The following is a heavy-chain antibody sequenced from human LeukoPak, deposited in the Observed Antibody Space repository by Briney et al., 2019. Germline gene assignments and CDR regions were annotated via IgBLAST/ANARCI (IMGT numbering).Heavy chain of an antibody. D-gene: IGHD6-19*01. CDR1: GGSISSSSCY. Sequence: PSETLSLTCTVSGGSISSSSCYWGWIRQPPGKGLEWIGSIYYSGSTYYNPSLKSRVTISVDTSKNQFSLKLSSVTAADTAVYYCARGPRSGWYECIDYWGQGTLVTVSS. CDR2: IYYSGST. J-gene: IGHJ4*02. V-gene: IGHV4-39*07. CDR3: ARGPRSGWYECIDY.